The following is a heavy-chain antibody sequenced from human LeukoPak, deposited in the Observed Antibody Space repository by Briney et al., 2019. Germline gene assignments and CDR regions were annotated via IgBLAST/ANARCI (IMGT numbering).Heavy chain of an antibody. CDR3: AREGYGFDY. CDR1: GFTFNSYG. CDR2: ISYDGSNK. V-gene: IGHV3-30*03. D-gene: IGHD1-1*01. J-gene: IGHJ4*02. Sequence: GGSLRLSCAASGFTFNSYGMHWVRQAPGKGLEWVAVISYDGSNKYYADSVKGRFTISRDNSKNTLYLQMNSLRAEDTAVYYCAREGYGFDYWGQGTLVTVSS.